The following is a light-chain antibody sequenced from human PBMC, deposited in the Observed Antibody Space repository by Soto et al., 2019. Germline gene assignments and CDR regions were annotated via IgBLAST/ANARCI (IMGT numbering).Light chain of an antibody. Sequence: SVLTQSSSASASLGSSVKLTCTLSSGHSSYIIAWHQQQPGKAPRYLMKLEGSGSYNKGSGVPDRFSGSSSGADRYLTISNLQFEDEADYYCETWDINTHVVFGGGTKLTVL. CDR2: LEGSGSY. CDR1: SGHSSYI. CDR3: ETWDINTHVV. V-gene: IGLV4-60*02. J-gene: IGLJ2*01.